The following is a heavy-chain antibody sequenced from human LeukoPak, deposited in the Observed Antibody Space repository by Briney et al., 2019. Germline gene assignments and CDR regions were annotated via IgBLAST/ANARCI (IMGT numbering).Heavy chain of an antibody. V-gene: IGHV1-69*10. Sequence: ASVKVSCKASGGTFSKYGISWVRQAPGQGLEWMGGIIPILGRPKYAQKFKCRVTITPDDTHELTSTAYMELSSLTSEGTAVYFCSRGPVGFALHDTSAFWGQGKLVTVSS. D-gene: IGHD3-22*01. J-gene: IGHJ3*01. CDR1: GGTFSKYG. CDR2: IIPILGRP. CDR3: SRGPVGFALHDTSAF.